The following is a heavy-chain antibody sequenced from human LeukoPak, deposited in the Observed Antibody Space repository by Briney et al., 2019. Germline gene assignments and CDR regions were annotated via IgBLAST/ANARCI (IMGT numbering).Heavy chain of an antibody. CDR3: AKEGVYSYGSLDY. CDR2: ISYDGSNK. CDR1: GFTFSSYG. J-gene: IGHJ4*02. V-gene: IGHV3-30*18. Sequence: PGRSLRLSCAASGFTFSSYGMHWVRQAPGKGLEWVAVISYDGSNKYYADSVKGRFTISRDNSKNTLYLQMNSLRAEDTAVYYCAKEGVYSYGSLDYWGQGTLVTVSS. D-gene: IGHD5-18*01.